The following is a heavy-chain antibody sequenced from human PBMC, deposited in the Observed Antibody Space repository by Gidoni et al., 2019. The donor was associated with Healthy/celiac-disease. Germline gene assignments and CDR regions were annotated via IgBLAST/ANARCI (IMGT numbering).Heavy chain of an antibody. CDR1: GFTFSSYA. Sequence: QVQLVESGGGVVQPGRSLRLSCAASGFTFSSYAMHWVRQAPGKGLEWVAVISYDGSNKYYADSVKGRFTISRDNSKNTLYLQMNSLRAEDTAVYYCARDKEDRAVARFDYWGQGTLVTVSS. J-gene: IGHJ4*02. D-gene: IGHD6-19*01. CDR3: ARDKEDRAVARFDY. CDR2: ISYDGSNK. V-gene: IGHV3-30-3*01.